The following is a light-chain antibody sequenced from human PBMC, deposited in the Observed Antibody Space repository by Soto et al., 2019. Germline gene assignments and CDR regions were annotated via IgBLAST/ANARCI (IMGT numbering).Light chain of an antibody. Sequence: SPLSCWSSLSLLSSFNNKNYLGWYQQKPGQPPKLLIYWASTRESGVPDRFTGSGSGTDFSLTISGLQAEDVAVYFCHQYHSSPWTFGQGTKVEVK. CDR3: HQYHSSPWT. CDR2: WAS. CDR1: LSLLSSFNNKNY. J-gene: IGKJ1*01. V-gene: IGKV4-1*01.